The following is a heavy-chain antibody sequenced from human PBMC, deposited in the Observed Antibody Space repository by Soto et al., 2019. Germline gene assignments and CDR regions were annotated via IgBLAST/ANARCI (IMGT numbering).Heavy chain of an antibody. D-gene: IGHD3-10*01. CDR1: GFTFSGSA. CDR2: IRSKANSYAT. J-gene: IGHJ4*02. V-gene: IGHV3-73*01. Sequence: GGSLRLSCAASGFTFSGSAMHWVRQASGKGLEWVGRIRSKANSYATAYAASVKGRFTISRDDSKNTAYLQMNSLKTEDTAVYYCTRREGSGSFMVDYWGQGTLVTVSS. CDR3: TRREGSGSFMVDY.